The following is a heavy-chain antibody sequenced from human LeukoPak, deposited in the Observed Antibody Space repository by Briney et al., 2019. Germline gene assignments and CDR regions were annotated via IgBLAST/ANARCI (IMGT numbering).Heavy chain of an antibody. CDR3: ARGYYDSSGYLASWYFDL. D-gene: IGHD3-22*01. Sequence: ASVKVSCKASGYTFTSYGISWVRQAPGQGLEWMGWISAYNGNTNYAQKLQGRVTMTTGTSTSTAYMELRSLRSDDTAVYYCARGYYDSSGYLASWYFDLWGRGTLVTVSS. V-gene: IGHV1-18*01. CDR1: GYTFTSYG. CDR2: ISAYNGNT. J-gene: IGHJ2*01.